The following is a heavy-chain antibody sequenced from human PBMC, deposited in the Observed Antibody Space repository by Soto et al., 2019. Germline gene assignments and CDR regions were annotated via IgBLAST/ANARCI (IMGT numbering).Heavy chain of an antibody. D-gene: IGHD4-4*01. Sequence: QVQLQQWGAGLLKPSETLSLTCAVYGGSFSGYYWSWIRQPPGKGLDWIGEINHSGSTNYNPSLKSRVTISVDTSKNQFSLKLSSVTAADTAVYYCARVSTAPNVPETVTPREYGMDVWGQGTTVTVSS. CDR3: ARVSTAPNVPETVTPREYGMDV. V-gene: IGHV4-34*01. CDR1: GGSFSGYY. J-gene: IGHJ6*02. CDR2: INHSGST.